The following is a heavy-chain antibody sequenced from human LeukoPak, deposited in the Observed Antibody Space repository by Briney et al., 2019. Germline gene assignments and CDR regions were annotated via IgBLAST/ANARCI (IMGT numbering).Heavy chain of an antibody. CDR1: GGSISSYY. Sequence: PSETLYLTCTVSGGSISSYYWSWIRQPPGKGLEWIGYIYYSGSTNYNPSLKSRVTISVDTSKNQFSLKLSSVTAADTAVYYCAVSSWSLETFDYWGQGTLVTVSS. CDR3: AVSSWSLETFDY. J-gene: IGHJ4*02. CDR2: IYYSGST. D-gene: IGHD6-13*01. V-gene: IGHV4-59*01.